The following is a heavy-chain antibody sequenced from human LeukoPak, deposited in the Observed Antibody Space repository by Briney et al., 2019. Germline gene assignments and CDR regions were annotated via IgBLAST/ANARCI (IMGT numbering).Heavy chain of an antibody. D-gene: IGHD3-16*02. CDR1: GFTFSNAW. CDR2: IKSKTDGGTI. J-gene: IGHJ4*02. Sequence: PGGPLRLSCAASGFTFSNAWMSWVRQAPGKGLEWVGRIKSKTDGGTIDYAAPVKGRFTISRDDSKNTLYLQMNSLKTEDTAVYYCTTGLNDDYVWGSYRYTGNYWGQGTLVTVSS. CDR3: TTGLNDDYVWGSYRYTGNY. V-gene: IGHV3-15*01.